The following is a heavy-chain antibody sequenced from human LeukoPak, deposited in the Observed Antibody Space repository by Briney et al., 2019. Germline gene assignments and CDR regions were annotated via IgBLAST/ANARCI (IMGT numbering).Heavy chain of an antibody. D-gene: IGHD5-18*01. V-gene: IGHV4-61*02. J-gene: IGHJ5*02. Sequence: SETLSLTCTVSGGSIGSGSYYWRWLRQPAGKGLEWLGRINASGSTNYNPSLKSRVTISVDTSKNQFSLQLSSVTAADTAVYYCARGRIQLWLGLNWFDPWGQGTLVSVSS. CDR2: INASGST. CDR1: GGSIGSGSYY. CDR3: ARGRIQLWLGLNWFDP.